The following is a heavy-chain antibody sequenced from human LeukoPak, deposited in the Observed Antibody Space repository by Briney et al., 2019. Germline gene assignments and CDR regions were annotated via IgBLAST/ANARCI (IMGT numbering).Heavy chain of an antibody. V-gene: IGHV3-30*04. CDR2: ISYDEDRK. CDR3: ARVPPCSGWYADH. D-gene: IGHD6-19*01. CDR1: GFTFSTYA. J-gene: IGHJ5*02. Sequence: GGSLGLPCAASGFTFSTYAMHWVRQPPGKGLEWVALISYDEDRKWYADSVKGRFTISRDNSKNTVFLQMNSLRVDDTALYYCARVPPCSGWYADHWGQGTVVPVSS.